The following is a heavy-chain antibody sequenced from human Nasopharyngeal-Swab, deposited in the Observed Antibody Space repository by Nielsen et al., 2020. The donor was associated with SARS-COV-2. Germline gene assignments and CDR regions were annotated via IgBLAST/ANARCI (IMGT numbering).Heavy chain of an antibody. CDR2: ISSSSYI. D-gene: IGHD6-19*01. CDR3: ARGGRLWYSSGWLDGNWFDP. Sequence: GGSLRLSCAASGFTFSSYSMNWVRQAPGKGLEWVSSISSSSYIYYADSVKGRFTISRDNAKNSLYLQMNSLRAEDTAVYYCARGGRLWYSSGWLDGNWFDPWGQGTLVTVSS. V-gene: IGHV3-21*01. CDR1: GFTFSSYS. J-gene: IGHJ5*02.